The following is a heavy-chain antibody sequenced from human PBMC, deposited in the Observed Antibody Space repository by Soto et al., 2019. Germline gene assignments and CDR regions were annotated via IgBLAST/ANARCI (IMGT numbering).Heavy chain of an antibody. CDR1: GYTFTSYY. CDR2: INPSGGST. D-gene: IGHD6-13*01. Sequence: GASVKVSCKASGYTFTSYYMHWVRQAPGQGLEWMGIINPSGGSTSYAQKFQGRVTMTRDTSTSTVYMELSSLRSEDTAVYYCARDRAGYSSSWFNWFDSWGQGTLVTVSS. J-gene: IGHJ5*01. V-gene: IGHV1-46*01. CDR3: ARDRAGYSSSWFNWFDS.